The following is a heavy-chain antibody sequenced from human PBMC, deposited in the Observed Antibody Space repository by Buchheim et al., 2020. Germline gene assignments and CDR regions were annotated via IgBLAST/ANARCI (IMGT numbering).Heavy chain of an antibody. CDR2: ISVYNGDT. Sequence: QAQLVQSGGEVRKPGASVKVSCKASNYTFTSYGISWVRQAPGQGLEWMGWISVYNGDTNYAEKFQGRVIMTTETSTTTVYLELRSLRSDDTAVYYCARDGARYDSTGYGWEDYSYYGMDVWGQGTT. CDR1: NYTFTSYG. J-gene: IGHJ6*02. CDR3: ARDGARYDSTGYGWEDYSYYGMDV. D-gene: IGHD3-22*01. V-gene: IGHV1-18*01.